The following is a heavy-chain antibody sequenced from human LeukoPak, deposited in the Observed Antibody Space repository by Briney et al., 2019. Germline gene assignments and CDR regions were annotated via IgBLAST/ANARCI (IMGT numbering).Heavy chain of an antibody. Sequence: PSETLSLTCTVSGGSISSSSYYWGWIRQPPGKGLEWIGSIYYSGNTYYNPSLKSRVTISVDKSKNQFSLRLSSVTAADTAVYYCARHREDIVVVPFDYWGQGTLVTVPS. CDR3: ARHREDIVVVPFDY. J-gene: IGHJ4*02. V-gene: IGHV4-39*01. D-gene: IGHD2-2*01. CDR2: IYYSGNT. CDR1: GGSISSSSYY.